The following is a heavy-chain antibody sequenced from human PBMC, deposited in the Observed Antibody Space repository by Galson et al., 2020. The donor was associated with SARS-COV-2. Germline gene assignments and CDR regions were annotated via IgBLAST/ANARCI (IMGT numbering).Heavy chain of an antibody. D-gene: IGHD1-26*01. CDR2: ISHDGRIE. Sequence: QLGESLKISCAASGFTFTNYAIHWVRQAPGKGLEWMAVISHDGRIEVYADSVKGRFTISRDNSENMLFLQMDSLRADDTAVYYCARDVSGGASDIWGQGTMVTVSS. CDR1: GFTFTNYA. V-gene: IGHV3-30*04. CDR3: ARDVSGGASDI. J-gene: IGHJ3*02.